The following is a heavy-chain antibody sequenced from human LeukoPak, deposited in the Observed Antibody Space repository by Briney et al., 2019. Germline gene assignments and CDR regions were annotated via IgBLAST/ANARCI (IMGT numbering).Heavy chain of an antibody. Sequence: GASVKVSCKVSGYTLTELSMHWVRQAPGKGLEWMGGFDPEDGETIYAQKLQGRVTMTADTSTSTAYMELRSLTSDDTAVYYCARDPSYYDYVWGSYRYRRFDYWGQGTLVTVSS. D-gene: IGHD3-16*02. V-gene: IGHV1-24*01. CDR2: FDPEDGET. CDR1: GYTLTELS. CDR3: ARDPSYYDYVWGSYRYRRFDY. J-gene: IGHJ4*02.